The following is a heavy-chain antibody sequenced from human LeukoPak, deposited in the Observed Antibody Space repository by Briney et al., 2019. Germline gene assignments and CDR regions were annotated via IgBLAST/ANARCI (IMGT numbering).Heavy chain of an antibody. Sequence: GGSLRLSCAASGFTFTSYWMSWVRQAPGKGLEWVANIKQDGSEKYYVDSVKGRFTISRDNAKKSLYLQMNSLRAEDTAVYYCARGGRGSAAVVAPRSFDIWGQGTMVTVSS. CDR2: IKQDGSEK. J-gene: IGHJ3*02. CDR3: ARGGRGSAAVVAPRSFDI. D-gene: IGHD3-22*01. CDR1: GFTFTSYW. V-gene: IGHV3-7*03.